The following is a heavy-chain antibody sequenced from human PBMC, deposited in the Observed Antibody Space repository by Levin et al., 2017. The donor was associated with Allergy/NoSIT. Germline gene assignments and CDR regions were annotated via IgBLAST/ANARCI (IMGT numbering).Heavy chain of an antibody. D-gene: IGHD3-10*01. Sequence: GGSLRLSCSASGFTFSSYAMHWVHQAPGKGLEYVSAISSNGGSTYYADSVKGRFTISRDNSKNTLYLQMSSLRAEDTAVYYCVKESTGSGSYGFYYYYYYMDVWGKGTTVTVSS. V-gene: IGHV3-64D*06. CDR3: VKESTGSGSYGFYYYYYYMDV. J-gene: IGHJ6*03. CDR1: GFTFSSYA. CDR2: ISSNGGST.